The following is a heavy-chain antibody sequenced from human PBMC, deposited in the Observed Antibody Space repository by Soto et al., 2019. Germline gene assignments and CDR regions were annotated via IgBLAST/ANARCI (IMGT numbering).Heavy chain of an antibody. Sequence: HPGGSLRLSCAASGFTFSSYAMSWVRQAPGKGLEWVSAISGSGGSTYYADSVKGRFTISRDNSKNTLYLQMNSLRAEDTAVYYCANTGSWELRGFDYWGQGTLVTVSS. CDR2: ISGSGGST. CDR1: GFTFSSYA. V-gene: IGHV3-23*01. J-gene: IGHJ4*02. D-gene: IGHD1-26*01. CDR3: ANTGSWELRGFDY.